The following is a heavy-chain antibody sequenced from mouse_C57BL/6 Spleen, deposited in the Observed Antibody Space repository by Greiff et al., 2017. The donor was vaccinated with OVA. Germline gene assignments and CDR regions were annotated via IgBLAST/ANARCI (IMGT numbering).Heavy chain of an antibody. Sequence: EVKLVESGEGLVKPGGSLKLSCAASGFTFSSYAMSWVRQTPEKRLEWVAYINRGGDYTYYADTVKGMFTISIDNARNTLYLQMSRRKSEDTAMYYCTRDRDYYGSSPYWYFDVWGTGTTVTVSS. J-gene: IGHJ1*03. CDR1: GFTFSSYA. CDR2: INRGGDYT. CDR3: TRDRDYYGSSPYWYFDV. V-gene: IGHV5-9-1*02. D-gene: IGHD1-1*01.